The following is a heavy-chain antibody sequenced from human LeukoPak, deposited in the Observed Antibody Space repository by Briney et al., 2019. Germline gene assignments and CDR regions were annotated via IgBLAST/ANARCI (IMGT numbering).Heavy chain of an antibody. V-gene: IGHV3-30*18. CDR2: ISYDGSNK. CDR1: GFTFSSYG. D-gene: IGHD2-21*02. Sequence: GGSLRLSCAVSGFTFSSYGMHWVRQAPGKGLEWVAVISYDGSNKYYADSVKGRFTISRDNSKNTLYLQMNSLRAEDTAVYYCVKSIVVVTAIHDAFDIWGQGTMVTVSS. CDR3: VKSIVVVTAIHDAFDI. J-gene: IGHJ3*02.